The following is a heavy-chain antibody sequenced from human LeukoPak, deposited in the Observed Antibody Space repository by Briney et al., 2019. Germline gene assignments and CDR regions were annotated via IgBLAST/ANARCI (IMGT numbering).Heavy chain of an antibody. CDR3: AREGIVVVPAAMVNWFDP. Sequence: GGSLRLSCAASGFTFSSYSMNWVRQAPGKGLEWVSYISSSSSTIYYADSVKGRFTISRDNAKNSLYLQMNSLRAEDTAVYYCAREGIVVVPAAMVNWFDPWGQGTPVTVSS. CDR2: ISSSSSTI. CDR1: GFTFSSYS. J-gene: IGHJ5*02. D-gene: IGHD2-2*01. V-gene: IGHV3-48*01.